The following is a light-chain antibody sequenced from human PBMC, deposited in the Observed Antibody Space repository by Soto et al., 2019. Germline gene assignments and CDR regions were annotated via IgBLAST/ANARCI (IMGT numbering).Light chain of an antibody. CDR1: QSLLHSNGYNY. J-gene: IGKJ3*01. CDR2: LGS. Sequence: DIVMTQSPLSLPVTPGEPASISCRSSQSLLHSNGYNYLDWYLQKPGQSPQLLIYLGSNRASGVPDRFSGSGSGTDFTLKISRVEAEDVGVYYYMQALPPGFTFGPGTKVDIK. CDR3: MQALPPGFT. V-gene: IGKV2-28*01.